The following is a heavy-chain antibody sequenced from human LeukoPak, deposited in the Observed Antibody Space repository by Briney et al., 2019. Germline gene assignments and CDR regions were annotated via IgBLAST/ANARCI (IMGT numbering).Heavy chain of an antibody. Sequence: SVNVSRKASGGTFTSYAISWVRQAPGQGLEWMGGIIPIFGTANYAQKFQGRVTITADKSTSTAYMELSSLRSEDTAVYYCARGKNWNDLTFDYWGQGTLVTVSS. D-gene: IGHD1-1*01. V-gene: IGHV1-69*06. CDR2: IIPIFGTA. CDR1: GGTFTSYA. J-gene: IGHJ4*02. CDR3: ARGKNWNDLTFDY.